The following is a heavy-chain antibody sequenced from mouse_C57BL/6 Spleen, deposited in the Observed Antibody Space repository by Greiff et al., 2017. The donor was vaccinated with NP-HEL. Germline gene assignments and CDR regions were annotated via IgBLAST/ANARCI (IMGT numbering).Heavy chain of an antibody. CDR3: ARGAHYYGILFDY. J-gene: IGHJ2*01. V-gene: IGHV1-54*01. CDR2: INPGSGGT. D-gene: IGHD2-1*01. CDR1: GYAFTNYL. Sequence: VQLQQSGAELVRPGTSVKVSCKASGYAFTNYLIEWVKQRPGQGLEWIGVINPGSGGTNYNEKFKGKATLTADKSSSTAYMQLSSLTSEDSAVYFCARGAHYYGILFDYWGQSTTLTVSS.